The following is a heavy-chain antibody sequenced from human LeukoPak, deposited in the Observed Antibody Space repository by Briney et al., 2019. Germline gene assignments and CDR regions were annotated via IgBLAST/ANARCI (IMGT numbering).Heavy chain of an antibody. J-gene: IGHJ4*02. Sequence: ASETLSLTCAVYGGSFSGYYWSWIRQPPGKGLEWIGEINHSGSTNYNPSLKSRVTISVDTSKNQFSLKLSSVTAADTAVYYCARGLRGVSLYHYFDYWGQGTLVTVSS. CDR3: ARGLRGVSLYHYFDY. CDR1: GGSFSGYY. V-gene: IGHV4-34*01. CDR2: INHSGST. D-gene: IGHD3-16*02.